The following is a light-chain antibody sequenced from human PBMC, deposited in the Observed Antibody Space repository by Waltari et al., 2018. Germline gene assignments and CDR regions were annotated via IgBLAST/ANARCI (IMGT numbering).Light chain of an antibody. CDR3: SSQSSDNVVL. CDR2: AVS. CDR1: SSDVGSYNS. V-gene: IGLV2-14*03. Sequence: QSALTQPASVSGSPGQSITISCTGTSSDVGSYNSVSWYQDHPGQGPKVIIYAVSDRTSGVSARFSGSKSGNTASLTISGLQAEDEADYYCSSQSSDNVVLFGGGTKVTVL. J-gene: IGLJ3*02.